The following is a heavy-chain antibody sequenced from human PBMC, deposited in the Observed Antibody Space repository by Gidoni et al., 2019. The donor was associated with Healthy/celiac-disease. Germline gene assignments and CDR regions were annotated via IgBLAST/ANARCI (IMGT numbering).Heavy chain of an antibody. CDR2: IWYEGSNK. CDR1: GFTLSSYG. J-gene: IGHJ5*02. D-gene: IGHD4-17*01. V-gene: IGHV3-33*01. CDR3: ARDGGRLRRAENWFDP. Sequence: QVQLVESGGGVVQPGRSLRLYCAASGFTLSSYGMHWVREAPGKGLEGVAVIWYEGSNKYYADSVKGRFTISRDNSKNTLYLQMNSLRAEDTAVYYCARDGGRLRRAENWFDPWGQGTLVTVSS.